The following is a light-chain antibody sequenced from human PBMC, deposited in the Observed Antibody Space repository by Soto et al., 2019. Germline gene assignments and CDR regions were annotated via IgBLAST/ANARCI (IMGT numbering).Light chain of an antibody. CDR3: QQYNGYPLT. J-gene: IGKJ4*01. CDR2: TAS. V-gene: IGKV1-5*03. CDR1: QSISSW. Sequence: DIQMTQSPSTLSASVGDRVSITCRASQSISSWLAWYKQKQGKAPKLLIYTASTLQNRVPSRFSGSGSGTAFILTLISLQPDVFSPSYCQQYNGYPLTFGGGTKVEIK.